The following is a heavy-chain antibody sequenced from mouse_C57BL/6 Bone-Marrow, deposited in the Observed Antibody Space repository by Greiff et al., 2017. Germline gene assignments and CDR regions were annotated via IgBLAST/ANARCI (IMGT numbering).Heavy chain of an antibody. CDR3: ARDCGYFDY. J-gene: IGHJ2*01. V-gene: IGHV1-64*01. CDR2: IHSNSGST. CDR1: GYTFTSYW. Sequence: QLQQPGAELVKPGASVKLSCKASGYTFTSYWMHWVKPRPGPGLEWVGMIHSNSGSTNYNEKFKSKATPTVDKSSSTAYMQISSLTSEYSAVYCCARDCGYFDYWGQGTTLTVSS.